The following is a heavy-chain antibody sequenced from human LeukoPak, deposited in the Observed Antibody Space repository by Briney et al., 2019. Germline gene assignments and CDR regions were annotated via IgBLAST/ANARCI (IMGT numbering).Heavy chain of an antibody. D-gene: IGHD1-26*01. CDR1: GFTFSGYS. CDR3: AKDYRYSGSYPSGDY. Sequence: GGSLRLSCAASGFTFSGYSINWVRQAPGKGLEWVSVISGSGGSTYYADSVKGRFTISRDNSKNTLYLQMNSLRAEDTAVYYCAKDYRYSGSYPSGDYWGQGTLVTVSS. V-gene: IGHV3-23*01. CDR2: ISGSGGST. J-gene: IGHJ4*02.